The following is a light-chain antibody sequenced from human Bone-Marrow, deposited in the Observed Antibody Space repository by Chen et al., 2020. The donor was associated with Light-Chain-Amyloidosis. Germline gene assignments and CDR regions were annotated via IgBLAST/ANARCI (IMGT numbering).Light chain of an antibody. CDR3: LQDFTHPWT. J-gene: IGKJ1*01. CDR2: AAS. V-gene: IGKV1-6*01. CDR1: QDIRDA. Sequence: GDSVTITCRASQDIRDAVGWYQKKPGRAPKLLIFAASTLQSGVPSRFTATGSGTDFTLTITSLQPEDFATYYCLQDFTHPWTFGQGTKVDIK.